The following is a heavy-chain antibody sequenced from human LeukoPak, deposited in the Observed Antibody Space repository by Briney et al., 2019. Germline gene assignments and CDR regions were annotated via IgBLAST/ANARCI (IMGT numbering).Heavy chain of an antibody. CDR3: ARVSNMVRDPSFFFENGIFDY. V-gene: IGHV1-18*01. CDR2: ISAYNGNT. D-gene: IGHD3-10*01. CDR1: GYTFTSYG. Sequence: ASVKVSCKASGYTFTSYGISWVRQAPGQGLEWMGWISAYNGNTNYAQKLQGRVTMTTDTSTSTAYMELRSLRSEDTAVYYCARVSNMVRDPSFFFENGIFDYWGQGTLVTVSS. J-gene: IGHJ4*02.